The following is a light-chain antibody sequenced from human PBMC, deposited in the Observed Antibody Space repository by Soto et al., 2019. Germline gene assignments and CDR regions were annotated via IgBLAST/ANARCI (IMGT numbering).Light chain of an antibody. J-gene: IGKJ5*01. CDR2: GAS. CDR1: QTISSSS. CDR3: QQYGSSST. Sequence: IVLTQSPGTLSLSPGERATLSCRASQTISSSSLAWYQQKGGQAPRLLIYGASSRATGIPDRFSGSGSGTDFTLTISRLDPDDFAVYYCQQYGSSSTFGQGTRLEIK. V-gene: IGKV3-20*01.